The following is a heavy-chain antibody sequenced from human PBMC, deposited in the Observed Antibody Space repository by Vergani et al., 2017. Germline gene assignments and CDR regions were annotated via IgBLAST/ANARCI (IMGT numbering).Heavy chain of an antibody. J-gene: IGHJ4*02. CDR2: VSGSGGST. Sequence: VQLVESGGGVVQPGGSLRLSCAASGFTFSSYAMSWVRPAPGKGLEWVSAVSGSGGSTYYADSVKGRFTISRDNSKNTLDLQMNSLRAEDTAVYYCAKDQNTMVRGPLPKETTAFDYWGQGTLVTVSS. CDR1: GFTFSSYA. CDR3: AKDQNTMVRGPLPKETTAFDY. V-gene: IGHV3-23*04. D-gene: IGHD3-10*01.